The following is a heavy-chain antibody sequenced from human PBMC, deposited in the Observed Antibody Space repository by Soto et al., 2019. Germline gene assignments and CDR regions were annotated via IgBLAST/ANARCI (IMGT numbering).Heavy chain of an antibody. Sequence: SGKVSCKASGYTFSDYYIHWVRQAPGQGLEWMGWINPSSGGTKYAPKFQGGVTMTRDTSITTAYMELSRLRSGDPAVYYCAREPATAKPEGVDFWGQGTLVTVSS. V-gene: IGHV1-2*02. CDR2: INPSSGGT. J-gene: IGHJ4*02. CDR3: AREPATAKPEGVDF. D-gene: IGHD1-1*01. CDR1: GYTFSDYY.